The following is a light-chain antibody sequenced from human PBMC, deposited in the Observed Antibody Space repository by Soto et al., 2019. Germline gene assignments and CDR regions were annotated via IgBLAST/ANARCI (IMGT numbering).Light chain of an antibody. Sequence: QSVLTQPASVSGSPGQSITISCTGTNSDVGGYDRVSWYQHHPGKAPKLLIFEVYNRPSGISDRFSGSKSGDTASLTISGLQAEDEADYYCISYIPSTNTHWVFGGGTKVTVL. J-gene: IGLJ3*02. CDR1: NSDVGGYDR. CDR2: EVY. V-gene: IGLV2-14*01. CDR3: ISYIPSTNTHWV.